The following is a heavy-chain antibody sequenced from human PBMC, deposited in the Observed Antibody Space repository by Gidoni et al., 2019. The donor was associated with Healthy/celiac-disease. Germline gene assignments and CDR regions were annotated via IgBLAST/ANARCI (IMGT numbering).Heavy chain of an antibody. D-gene: IGHD6-13*01. CDR3: ARGSSTASDGFDI. V-gene: IGHV1-69*02. Sequence: EVKKTGSSVKVSCKASGGTFSSNTISWVRQAPGQGLEWMGRIIPILGIADYAQKFQGRVTITADESTSTAYMELSSLRSEDTAVYYCARGSSTASDGFDIWGQGTMVTVSS. J-gene: IGHJ3*02. CDR1: GGTFSSNT. CDR2: IIPILGIA.